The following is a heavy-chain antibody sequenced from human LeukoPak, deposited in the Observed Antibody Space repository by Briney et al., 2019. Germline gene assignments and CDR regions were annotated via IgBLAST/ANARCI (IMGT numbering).Heavy chain of an antibody. Sequence: SETLSLTCSVSGYSIRSGYYWGWIRQPPGKGLEWIGSMYHSGSTYYNPSLRSRVTISVDTSKNQISLNLRSVTAADTAVYYCARVPGPNWFDPWGQGTLVTVSS. V-gene: IGHV4-38-2*02. CDR3: ARVPGPNWFDP. J-gene: IGHJ5*02. CDR1: GYSIRSGYY. CDR2: MYHSGST.